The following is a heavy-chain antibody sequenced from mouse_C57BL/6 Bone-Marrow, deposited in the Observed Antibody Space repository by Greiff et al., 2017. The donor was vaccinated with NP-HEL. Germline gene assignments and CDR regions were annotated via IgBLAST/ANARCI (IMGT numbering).Heavy chain of an antibody. Sequence: VQLQQPGAELVRPGSSVKLSCKASGYTFTSYLMHWVKQRPIQGLEWIGNIDPSDSETHYNQKFKDKATLTVDKSSSTAYMQLSSLTSEDSAVYYCARRDSSGFTFAYWGQGTLVTVSA. J-gene: IGHJ3*01. V-gene: IGHV1-52*01. CDR1: GYTFTSYL. D-gene: IGHD3-2*02. CDR3: ARRDSSGFTFAY. CDR2: IDPSDSET.